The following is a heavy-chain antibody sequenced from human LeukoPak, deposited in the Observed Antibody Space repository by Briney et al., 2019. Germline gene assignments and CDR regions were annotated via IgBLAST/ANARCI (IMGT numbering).Heavy chain of an antibody. CDR3: ARDGSYRYYYYMDV. D-gene: IGHD1-26*01. CDR2: IRSKANSYAT. Sequence: GGSLRLSCAASGFTFSGSAMHWVRQASGKGLEWVGRIRSKANSYATAYAASVKGRFTISRDDSKNTAYLQMNSLKTEDTAVYYCARDGSYRYYYYMDVWGKGTTVTVSS. J-gene: IGHJ6*03. CDR1: GFTFSGSA. V-gene: IGHV3-73*01.